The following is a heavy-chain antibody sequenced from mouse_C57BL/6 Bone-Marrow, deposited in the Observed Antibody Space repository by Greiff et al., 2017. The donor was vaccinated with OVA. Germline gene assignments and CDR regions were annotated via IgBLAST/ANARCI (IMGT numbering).Heavy chain of an antibody. CDR2: IYWDDDK. J-gene: IGHJ1*03. CDR1: GFSLSTSGMG. Sequence: QVTLKVCGPGILQSSQTLSLTCSFSGFSLSTSGMGVSWIRQPSGKGLEWLAHIYWDDDKRYNPSLKSRLTISKDTSRNQVFLKITSVDTADTATYYCARSYDYWYFDVWGTGTTVTVSS. CDR3: ARSYDYWYFDV. D-gene: IGHD2-3*01. V-gene: IGHV8-12*01.